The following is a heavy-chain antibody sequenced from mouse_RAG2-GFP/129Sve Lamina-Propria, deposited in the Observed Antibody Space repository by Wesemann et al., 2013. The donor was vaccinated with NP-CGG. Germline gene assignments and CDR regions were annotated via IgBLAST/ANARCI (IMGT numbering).Heavy chain of an antibody. Sequence: KFQGKATITADTSSNTAYLQLSSLTSEDTAIYYCARRPGSTAPGYFDVWGTGTTVTVSS. J-gene: IGHJ1*03. V-gene: IGHV14-3*01. CDR3: ARRPGSTAPGYFDV. D-gene: IGHD1-1*01.